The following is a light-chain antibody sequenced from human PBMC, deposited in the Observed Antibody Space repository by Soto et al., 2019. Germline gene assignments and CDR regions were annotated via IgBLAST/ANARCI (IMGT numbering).Light chain of an antibody. CDR3: QQAHTLPWT. Sequence: DIQMTQSPSSVSASVGDRVSITCRASQDINSWLAWYQRKPGKAPKLLIYAASTLQSGVPSRFSGSGSGTDFTLTINSLQPEDFATYYCQQAHTLPWTFGQGTKVEIK. CDR2: AAS. V-gene: IGKV1-12*01. J-gene: IGKJ1*01. CDR1: QDINSW.